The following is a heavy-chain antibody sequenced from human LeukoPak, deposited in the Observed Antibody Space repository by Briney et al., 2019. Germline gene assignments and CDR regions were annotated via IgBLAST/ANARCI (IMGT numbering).Heavy chain of an antibody. D-gene: IGHD3-22*01. Sequence: PGGSLRLSCAASGFTFDDYAMHWVRQAPGKGLEWVSFISVDGHSPYYADSVKVRFTISRDNSKNSLYLQMNSLRTEDTALFYCAKDTNYYDSSGYHHWYFDLWGRGTLVTVSS. CDR2: ISVDGHSP. V-gene: IGHV3-43*02. CDR1: GFTFDDYA. J-gene: IGHJ2*01. CDR3: AKDTNYYDSSGYHHWYFDL.